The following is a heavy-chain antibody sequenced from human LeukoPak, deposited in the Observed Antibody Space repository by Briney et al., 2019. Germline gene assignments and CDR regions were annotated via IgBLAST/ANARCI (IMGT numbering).Heavy chain of an antibody. CDR1: GLTFSLYA. CDR2: ISGSVGSTGSAANT. D-gene: IGHD3-3*01. V-gene: IGHV3-23*01. CDR3: ASWAGNTQSDSWSGPFDC. J-gene: IGHJ4*02. Sequence: PGGSLRLSCAASGLTFSLYAMTWVRQAPEKGLEWVSGISGSVGSTGSAANTYYADSVKGRFSVSRDNAKNSLYLQMSSLRVEDTAVYYCASWAGNTQSDSWSGPFDCWGQGTLVTVSS.